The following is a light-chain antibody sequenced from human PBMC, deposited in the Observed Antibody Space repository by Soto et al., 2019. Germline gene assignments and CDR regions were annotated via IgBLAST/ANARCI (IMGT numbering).Light chain of an antibody. CDR1: ASNIGNNY. Sequence: QSVLTQPPSVSAAPGQKVTISCSGSASNIGNNYVSWYQQLPGTAPKLLIYENYERPSGIPDRFSGSKSGTSATLGITGLQTGDEADYYCGAWDNSLTGGVFGGGTKVPS. V-gene: IGLV1-51*02. J-gene: IGLJ2*01. CDR3: GAWDNSLTGGV. CDR2: ENY.